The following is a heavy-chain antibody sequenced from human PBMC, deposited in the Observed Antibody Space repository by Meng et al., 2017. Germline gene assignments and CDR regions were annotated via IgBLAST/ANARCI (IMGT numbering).Heavy chain of an antibody. CDR1: GYTFTSYA. D-gene: IGHD5-12*01. V-gene: IGHV1-3*01. J-gene: IGHJ4*02. CDR2: INAGNGNT. CDR3: ARSGVDIVATTWDY. Sequence: ASVKVSCKASGYTFTSYAMHWVRQAPGQRLEWMGWINAGNGNTKYSQKFQGRVTITRDTSASTAYMELSSLRSEETAVYYCARSGVDIVATTWDYWGQGTLVTVSS.